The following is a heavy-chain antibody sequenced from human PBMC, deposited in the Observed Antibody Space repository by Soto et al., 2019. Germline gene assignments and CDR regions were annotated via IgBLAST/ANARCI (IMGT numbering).Heavy chain of an antibody. Sequence: SETLSLTCAVYGGSVSGYYWTGIRQPPGKGLEWIGEINHSGSTNYNPSLKSRVTISVDTSKNQFSLKLSSVTAADTAVYYCARKWGVAGTGYYFDYWGQGTPVTVSS. V-gene: IGHV4-34*01. CDR3: ARKWGVAGTGYYFDY. J-gene: IGHJ4*02. D-gene: IGHD6-19*01. CDR2: INHSGST. CDR1: GGSVSGYY.